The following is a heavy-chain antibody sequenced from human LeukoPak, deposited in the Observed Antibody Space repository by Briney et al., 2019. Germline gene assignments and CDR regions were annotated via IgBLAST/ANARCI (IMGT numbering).Heavy chain of an antibody. CDR1: GFTFDDYA. CDR3: AKGVAVAPILGAFDI. D-gene: IGHD6-19*01. V-gene: IGHV3-9*01. Sequence: PGRSLRLSCAASGFTFDDYAMHWVRQAPGKGLEWVSGISWNSGSIGYADSVKGRFTISRDNAKNSLYLQMNSLRAEDTALYYCAKGVAVAPILGAFDIWGQGTMVTVSS. CDR2: ISWNSGSI. J-gene: IGHJ3*02.